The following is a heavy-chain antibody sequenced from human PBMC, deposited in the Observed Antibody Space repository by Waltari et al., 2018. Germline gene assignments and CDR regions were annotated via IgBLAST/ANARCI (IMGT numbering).Heavy chain of an antibody. D-gene: IGHD3-10*01. V-gene: IGHV4-39*07. CDR3: TSQNYYGSGSYYY. J-gene: IGHJ4*02. CDR2: IYYSGST. Sequence: QLQLQESGPGLVKPSETLSLTCTVSGGSISSSSYYWGWIRQPPGKGREWIGSIYYSGSTYYNPSLKSRVTISVDTSKNQFSLKLSSVTAADTAVYYCTSQNYYGSGSYYYWGQGTLVTVSS. CDR1: GGSISSSSYY.